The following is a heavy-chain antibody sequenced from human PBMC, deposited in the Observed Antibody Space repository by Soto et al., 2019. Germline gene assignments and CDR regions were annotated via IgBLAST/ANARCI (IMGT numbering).Heavy chain of an antibody. J-gene: IGHJ6*02. CDR2: IYDTGRT. D-gene: IGHD3-10*01. V-gene: IGHV4-59*08. CDR3: VRQGIGPLHGLVDV. CDR1: SDPTRIYN. Sequence: QVQLQESGPGLVKPSETLSLTCTVSSDPTRIYNWGWIRQTPGKGLEWIGYIYDTGRTSYNPSLNSRDTISMDTSTKQFSLKLSSATAADTAMYHCVRQGIGPLHGLVDVWGQGTTVTVSS.